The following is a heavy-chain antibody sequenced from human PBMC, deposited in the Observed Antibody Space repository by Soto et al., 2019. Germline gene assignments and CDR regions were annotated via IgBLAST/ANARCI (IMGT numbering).Heavy chain of an antibody. CDR2: MNPNSGNT. CDR1: GYTFTSYD. D-gene: IGHD2-2*01. J-gene: IGHJ6*03. CDR3: ARRCCSSTSCGRGAKNYYYYYMDV. V-gene: IGHV1-8*01. Sequence: GASVKVSCKASGYTFTSYDINWVRQATGQGLERMGWMNPNSGNTGYAQKFQGRVTMTRNTSISTAYMELSSLRSEDTAVYYCARRCCSSTSCGRGAKNYYYYYMDVWGKGTTVTVSS.